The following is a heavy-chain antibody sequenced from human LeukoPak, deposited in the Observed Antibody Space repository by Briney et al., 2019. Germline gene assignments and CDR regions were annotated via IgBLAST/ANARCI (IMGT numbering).Heavy chain of an antibody. CDR3: AKDESSGYYYFDH. V-gene: IGHV3-48*03. J-gene: IGHJ4*02. CDR1: GFTFSSYE. Sequence: TGGSLRLSCAASGFTFSSYEMNWVRQAPGKGLEWVSYISSSGSTAYYADSVKGRFTISRDNSKNTLYLQMNSLRAEDTAVYYCAKDESSGYYYFDHWGQGTLVTVSS. D-gene: IGHD3-22*01. CDR2: ISSSGSTA.